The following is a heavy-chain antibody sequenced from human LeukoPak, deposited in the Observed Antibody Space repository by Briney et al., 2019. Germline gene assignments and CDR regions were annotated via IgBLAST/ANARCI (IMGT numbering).Heavy chain of an antibody. CDR2: VYYSGST. Sequence: PSQTLYLTCTVSDDSINSGDYYWSWIRQPPGKGLEWIGYVYYSGSTYYNPSLKSRVTISVDTSKNQFSLKLNSVTAADTAVYYCARVSGFGDPFDYWGQGTLVTVSS. CDR1: DDSINSGDYY. D-gene: IGHD3-10*01. J-gene: IGHJ4*02. CDR3: ARVSGFGDPFDY. V-gene: IGHV4-30-4*01.